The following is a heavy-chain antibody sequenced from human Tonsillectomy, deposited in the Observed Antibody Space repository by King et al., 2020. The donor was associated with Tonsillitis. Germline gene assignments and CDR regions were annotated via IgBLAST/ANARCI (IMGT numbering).Heavy chain of an antibody. J-gene: IGHJ4*02. CDR3: AREGLYGSGRYFDY. D-gene: IGHD3-10*01. V-gene: IGHV4-59*01. CDR1: GDSISSYY. Sequence: QLQESGPGLVKPSETLSLTCTVSGDSISSYYWSWIRPPPGKGLEWIGYIYYSGSTNYNPSLKSRVTISVDTSKNQFSLKLSSVTAADTAVYYCAREGLYGSGRYFDYWGQGALVTVSS. CDR2: IYYSGST.